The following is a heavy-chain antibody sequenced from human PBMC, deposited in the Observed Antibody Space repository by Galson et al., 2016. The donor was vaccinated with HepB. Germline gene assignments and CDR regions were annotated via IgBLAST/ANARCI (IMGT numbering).Heavy chain of an antibody. D-gene: IGHD2/OR15-2a*01. CDR2: DSMDGRRK. J-gene: IGHJ4*02. Sequence: SLRLSCAASGFTFSNYGMHWVRPAPGKGLEWVAADSMDGRRKFYADSVKGRFTISRDNSNNMLFLQMSSLRTDDTAIYYCAKRHEYCPAVGCSVDYWGQGTLVPVSS. CDR3: AKRHEYCPAVGCSVDY. V-gene: IGHV3-30*18. CDR1: GFTFSNYG.